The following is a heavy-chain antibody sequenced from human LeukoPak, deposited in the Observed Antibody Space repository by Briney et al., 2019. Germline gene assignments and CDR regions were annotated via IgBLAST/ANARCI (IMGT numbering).Heavy chain of an antibody. D-gene: IGHD3-22*01. V-gene: IGHV3-30*02. J-gene: IGHJ4*02. CDR2: IRYDGSKK. Sequence: GGSLRLSCAASGFTFSSYGMHWVRQALGKGLEWVALIRYDGSKKYYADSVKGRFTISRDNSKNTLYLQMNSLRAEDAAVYYCAKELRCYDSSGYYDDYWGRGTLVTVSS. CDR1: GFTFSSYG. CDR3: AKELRCYDSSGYYDDY.